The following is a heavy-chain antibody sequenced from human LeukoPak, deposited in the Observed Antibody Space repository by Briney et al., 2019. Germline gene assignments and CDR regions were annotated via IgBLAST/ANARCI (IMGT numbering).Heavy chain of an antibody. J-gene: IGHJ4*02. D-gene: IGHD3-22*01. CDR1: GYTFTSYG. V-gene: IGHV1-18*01. CDR2: ISAYNGNT. CDR3: ARDETPHYYDSSGYYMNFGY. Sequence: ASVKVSCKASGYTFTSYGISWVRQAPGQGLEWMGWISAYNGNTNYAQKLQGRVTMTTDTSTSTAYMELRSLRSDDTAVYYCARDETPHYYDSSGYYMNFGYWGQGTLVTVSS.